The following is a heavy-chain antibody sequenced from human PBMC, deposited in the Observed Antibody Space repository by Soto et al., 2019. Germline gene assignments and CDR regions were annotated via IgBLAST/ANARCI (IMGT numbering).Heavy chain of an antibody. CDR3: ARDSPIGSTFSGYDAIDY. J-gene: IGHJ4*02. D-gene: IGHD5-12*01. Sequence: ASVKVSCKASGYTFNSYAMHWVRQAPGQRLEWMGRIIAGIDITKYSQKFQGRVTITADKSASTAYMELNSLRSEDTAVYYCARDSPIGSTFSGYDAIDYWGQGTLVTVSS. V-gene: IGHV1-3*01. CDR1: GYTFNSYA. CDR2: IIAGIDIT.